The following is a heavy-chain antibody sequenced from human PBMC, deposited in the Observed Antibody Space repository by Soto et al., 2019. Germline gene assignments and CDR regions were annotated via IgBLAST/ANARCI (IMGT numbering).Heavy chain of an antibody. J-gene: IGHJ4*02. D-gene: IGHD1-1*01. CDR3: ARELANQWSSFDY. CDR2: ISRYGDFT. V-gene: IGHV3-23*01. CDR1: GFTFNIYA. Sequence: PGGCLRLSCAASGFTFNIYAMTWVRQAPGKGLEWVSAISRYGDFTYYADSVEGRVTITRDTSASTAYMELSSLRSEDTAVYYCARELANQWSSFDYWGQGTLVTVSS.